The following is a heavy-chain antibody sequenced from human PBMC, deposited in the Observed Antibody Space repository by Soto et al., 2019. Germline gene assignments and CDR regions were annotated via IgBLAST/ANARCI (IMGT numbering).Heavy chain of an antibody. V-gene: IGHV1-2*04. J-gene: IGHJ4*02. CDR2: INPNSGGT. D-gene: IGHD6-6*01. CDR1: GYTFTGYY. CDR3: ATALGAARPFDD. Sequence: GASVKVSCKASGYTFTGYYMHWVRQAPGQGLEWMGWINPNSGGTNYAQKFQGWVTMTRDTSISTAYMELSRLRSDDTAVYYCATALGAARPFDDWGPGTLVTVSS.